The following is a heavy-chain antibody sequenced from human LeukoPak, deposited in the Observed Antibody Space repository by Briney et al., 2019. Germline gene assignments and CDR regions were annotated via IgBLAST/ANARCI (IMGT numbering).Heavy chain of an antibody. CDR2: ISSSGSTI. Sequence: GGSLRLSCAASGFTFSSYEMNWVRQAPGKGLEWVSYISSSGSTIYYADSVKGRFTISRDNAKNSLYLQMNSLRAEDTAVYYCARVGWFGELLYRYYGMDVWGQGTTVTVSS. D-gene: IGHD3-10*01. J-gene: IGHJ6*02. CDR3: ARVGWFGELLYRYYGMDV. CDR1: GFTFSSYE. V-gene: IGHV3-48*03.